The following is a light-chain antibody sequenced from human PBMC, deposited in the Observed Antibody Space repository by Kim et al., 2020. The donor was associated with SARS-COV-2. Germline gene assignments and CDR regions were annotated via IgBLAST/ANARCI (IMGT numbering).Light chain of an antibody. CDR3: QVWDSSSDHPV. V-gene: IGLV3-21*04. CDR1: NIGSKS. J-gene: IGLJ3*02. CDR2: YDS. Sequence: SSELTQPPSVSVAPGKTARITCGGNNIGSKSVHWYQQKPDQAPVLVIYYDSDRPSGIPERFSGSNSGNTATLTISRVEAGDEADYYCQVWDSSSDHPVFGGGTQLT.